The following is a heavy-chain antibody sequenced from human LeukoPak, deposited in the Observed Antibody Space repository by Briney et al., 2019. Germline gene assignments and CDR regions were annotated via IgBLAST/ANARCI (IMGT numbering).Heavy chain of an antibody. CDR1: GFTFSSYW. J-gene: IGHJ4*02. CDR2: IKQDGSEK. V-gene: IGHV3-7*01. Sequence: PGGSLRLSCAASGFTFSSYWMSWVRQAPGKGLEWVANIKQDGSEKYYVDSVKGRFTMSRDNAKNSLYLQMNSLRAEGTAVYYCARDAVVAVAGMYYFDYWGQGTLVTVSS. CDR3: ARDAVVAVAGMYYFDY. D-gene: IGHD6-19*01.